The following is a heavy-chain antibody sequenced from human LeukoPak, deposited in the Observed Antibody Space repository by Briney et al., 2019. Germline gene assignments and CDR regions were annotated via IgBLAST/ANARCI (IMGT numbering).Heavy chain of an antibody. CDR2: IYHSGST. J-gene: IGHJ6*03. CDR3: ASKTKLRYFDLTYYYYYMDV. V-gene: IGHV4-38-2*01. D-gene: IGHD3-9*01. CDR1: GYFISGGYY. Sequence: SETLSLTCGVSGYFISGGYYWAWIRQPPGKGLEWIGSIYHSGSTYYNPSLKSRVTISVDTSKNQFSLKLSSVTAADTAVYYCASKTKLRYFDLTYYYYYMDVWGKGTTVTVSS.